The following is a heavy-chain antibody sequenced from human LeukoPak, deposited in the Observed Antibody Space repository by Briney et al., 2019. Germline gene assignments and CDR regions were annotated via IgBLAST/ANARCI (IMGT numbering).Heavy chain of an antibody. CDR3: ARGAGWYEY. Sequence: SETLSLTCTVSVGSINNYYWSWLRQPPGKGLEWIGYIHYSGSTNYNFSLKSRVTISVDTSKSQFSLKLSSVTAADTAVYYCARGAGWYEYWGQGTLVTVSS. CDR2: IHYSGST. CDR1: VGSINNYY. D-gene: IGHD6-19*01. J-gene: IGHJ4*02. V-gene: IGHV4-59*01.